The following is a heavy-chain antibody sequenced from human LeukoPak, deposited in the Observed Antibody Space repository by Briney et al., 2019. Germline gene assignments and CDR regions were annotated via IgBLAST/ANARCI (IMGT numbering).Heavy chain of an antibody. Sequence: GGSLRLSCAASGFTFYKYDMTWVRQAPGKGLEWVSAISGGGDSTYYADSVKGRFTISRDNSKNTLYLQMNSLRAEDTAVYYCAKDLYISKAYYFDYWGQGTLVAVSS. CDR2: ISGGGDST. D-gene: IGHD6-13*01. J-gene: IGHJ4*02. CDR1: GFTFYKYD. CDR3: AKDLYISKAYYFDY. V-gene: IGHV3-23*01.